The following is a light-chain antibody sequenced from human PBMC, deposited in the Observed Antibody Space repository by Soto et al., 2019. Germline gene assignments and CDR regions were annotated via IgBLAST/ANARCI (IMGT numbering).Light chain of an antibody. Sequence: QSELTQPPSASGTPGQRVTISCSGSSSNIGSNYVYWYQQLPGTAPKLLIYRNNQRPSGVPDRFSGSKSGTSASLAISGLRSEDEADYYCAAWDDSLSGAYVFGTGTKLTVL. CDR1: SSNIGSNY. CDR3: AAWDDSLSGAYV. V-gene: IGLV1-47*01. J-gene: IGLJ1*01. CDR2: RNN.